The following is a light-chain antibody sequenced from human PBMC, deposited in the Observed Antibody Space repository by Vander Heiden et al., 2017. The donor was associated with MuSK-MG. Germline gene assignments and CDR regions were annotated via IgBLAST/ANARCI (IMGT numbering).Light chain of an antibody. V-gene: IGKV3-20*01. J-gene: IGKJ5*01. CDR2: DAS. CDR1: QSVRSNY. CDR3: QQYGSSLPIT. Sequence: IVLTQSPGTLSSSPGERATLFCRASQSVRSNYLAWYQQKPGQAPRLLIYDASDWATGVPDRFSGSGSGTDFTLTISRLEPEDFAVYYCQQYGSSLPITFGQGTRVEIK.